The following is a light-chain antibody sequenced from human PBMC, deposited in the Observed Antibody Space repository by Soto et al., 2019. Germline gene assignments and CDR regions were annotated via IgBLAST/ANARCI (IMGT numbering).Light chain of an antibody. Sequence: QSALTQPASVSGSPGQSITISCTGTSSDVGSYNLVSWYQQHPGKAPKLMIYEGSKRPSGVSNRFSGSKSGNTASLTISGLQAEDEADYYCCSYARSSTFLVFGGGTKVTVL. CDR2: EGS. V-gene: IGLV2-23*03. J-gene: IGLJ2*01. CDR3: CSYARSSTFLV. CDR1: SSDVGSYNL.